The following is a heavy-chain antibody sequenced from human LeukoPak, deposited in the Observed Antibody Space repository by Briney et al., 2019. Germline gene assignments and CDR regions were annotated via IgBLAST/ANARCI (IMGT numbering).Heavy chain of an antibody. CDR1: GGSFSGYY. D-gene: IGHD1-26*01. CDR2: INHSGST. Sequence: SETLSLTCAVYGGSFSGYYWSWIRQPPGKGLEWIGEINHSGSTNYNPSLKSRVTISVDTSKNQFSLKLSSVTAADTAVYYCASSDPYSGSYFYDYWGQGTLVTASS. CDR3: ASSDPYSGSYFYDY. J-gene: IGHJ4*02. V-gene: IGHV4-34*01.